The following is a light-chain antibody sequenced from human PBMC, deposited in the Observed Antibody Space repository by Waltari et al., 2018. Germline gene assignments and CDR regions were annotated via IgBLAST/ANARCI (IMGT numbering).Light chain of an antibody. CDR2: KAS. CDR1: QSISSW. CDR3: QQYNNYPFT. J-gene: IGKJ3*01. V-gene: IGKV1-5*03. Sequence: DIQMTQSPSTLSASVGDRVTITCRASQSISSWLAWYQQKPGKAPKLLIYKASSLESGGPSRCRGSGDGAEFTLTISGLQPDDCATYDCQQYNNYPFTFGPGTKVDIK.